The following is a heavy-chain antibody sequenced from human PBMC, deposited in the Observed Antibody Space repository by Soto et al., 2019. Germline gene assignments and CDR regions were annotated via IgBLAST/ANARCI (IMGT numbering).Heavy chain of an antibody. CDR2: INPGSGVT. J-gene: IGHJ4*02. CDR1: GYSFTKYH. V-gene: IGHV1-2*02. CDR3: ARVAGHKNARFDT. Sequence: ASVKVSCKASGYSFTKYHMHWVRQAPGQGLEWMGWINPGSGVTNQAQKFQGRVTMTRDTSITTTYMELNSLTSDDTAVYSCARVAGHKNARFDTWGQGALVTVSS. D-gene: IGHD1-1*01.